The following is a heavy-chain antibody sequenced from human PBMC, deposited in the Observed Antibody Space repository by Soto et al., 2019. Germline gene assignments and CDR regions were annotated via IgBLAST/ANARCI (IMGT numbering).Heavy chain of an antibody. D-gene: IGHD3-10*01. J-gene: IGHJ6*02. V-gene: IGHV4-31*03. Sequence: QVQLQESGPGLVKPSQTLSLTCTVSGGSISSGGYYWSWIRQHPGKGLEWIGYIYYSGSTYYNPSLKSRVTISVDTSKNQCSLKLSSVTAADTAVYYCARGVGVRYYYYGMDVWGQGTTVTVSS. CDR2: IYYSGST. CDR3: ARGVGVRYYYYGMDV. CDR1: GGSISSGGYY.